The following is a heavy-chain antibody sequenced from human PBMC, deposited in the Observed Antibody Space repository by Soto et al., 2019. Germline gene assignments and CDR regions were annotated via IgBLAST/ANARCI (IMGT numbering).Heavy chain of an antibody. CDR3: ARVIPGVEAWFDP. D-gene: IGHD2-2*01. J-gene: IGHJ5*02. V-gene: IGHV1-18*01. CDR2: ISAYTDTP. Sequence: ASVKVSCKASGYTFITYGVTWVRRAPGQGLEWMGWISAYTDTPNYAQKFQGRVTMTIDTSTSTAYMDLGSLTSDDTAVYYCARVIPGVEAWFDPWGQGTLVTVSS. CDR1: GYTFITYG.